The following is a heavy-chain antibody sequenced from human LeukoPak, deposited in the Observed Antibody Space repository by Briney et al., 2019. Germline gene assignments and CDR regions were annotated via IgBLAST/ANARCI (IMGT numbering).Heavy chain of an antibody. J-gene: IGHJ6*02. CDR2: IIPIFGTA. CDR3: ATGWHDILTDPPRPDYYYGMDV. V-gene: IGHV1-69*05. Sequence: ASVKVSCKASGGTFSSYAISWVRQAPGQGLEWMGGIIPIFGTANYAQKFQGRVTITTDESTSTAYMELSSLRSEDTAVYYCATGWHDILTDPPRPDYYYGMDVWGQGTTVTVSS. D-gene: IGHD3-9*01. CDR1: GGTFSSYA.